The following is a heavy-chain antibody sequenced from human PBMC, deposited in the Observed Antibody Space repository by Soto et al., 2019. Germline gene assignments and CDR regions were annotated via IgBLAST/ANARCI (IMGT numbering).Heavy chain of an antibody. Sequence: SVKVSCKASGGTFSSYAISWVRQAPGQGLEWMGGIIPIFGTANYAQKFQGRVTITADESTSTAYMELSSLRSEDTAVYYCARGVVVGATVHYYYYGMDVWGKGTTVTVSS. D-gene: IGHD1-26*01. V-gene: IGHV1-69*13. CDR1: GGTFSSYA. CDR2: IIPIFGTA. J-gene: IGHJ6*04. CDR3: ARGVVVGATVHYYYYGMDV.